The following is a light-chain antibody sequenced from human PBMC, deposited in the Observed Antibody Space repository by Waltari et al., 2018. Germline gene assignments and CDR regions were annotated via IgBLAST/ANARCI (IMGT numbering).Light chain of an antibody. CDR1: SCHRHYN. CDR3: GADHGSGSSFVYV. CDR2: VGTGGIVG. V-gene: IGLV9-49*03. Sequence: QPVLTQPPSASASLGASVTLTCPLSSCHRHYNVELYQQRPGKGPRFGMRVGTGGIVGSKGDGIPDRFSVLGSGLNRYLTIKNIQEEDESDYHCGADHGSGSSFVYVFGTGTKVTVL. J-gene: IGLJ1*01.